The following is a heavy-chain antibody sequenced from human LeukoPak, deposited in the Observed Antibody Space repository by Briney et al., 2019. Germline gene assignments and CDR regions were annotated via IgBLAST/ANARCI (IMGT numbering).Heavy chain of an antibody. Sequence: SETLSLTCTVSGDSIGTYYWSWIRQPAGKGLEWIGRIYKSMNSGVSTDYNPSLTIPVTMSVDKSKNQLSLKLSSLTAADTAVYYCVRDPTTVTTFFDLWGQGTLVTVSS. CDR3: VRDPTTVTTFFDL. D-gene: IGHD4-17*01. V-gene: IGHV4-4*07. CDR2: IYKSMNSGVST. J-gene: IGHJ5*01. CDR1: GDSIGTYY.